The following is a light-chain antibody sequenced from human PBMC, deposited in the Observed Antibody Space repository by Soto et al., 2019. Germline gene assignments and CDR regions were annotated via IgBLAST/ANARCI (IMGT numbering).Light chain of an antibody. CDR3: QQYGSSPKT. CDR1: QTISSTY. V-gene: IGKV3-20*01. CDR2: AAS. Sequence: EIVLTQSPGTLSLSPGDRATLSCRASQTISSTYLAWYQQKPGQAPRLLIYAASTRATGIPDRVSGSGSGTDFTLTISRLEPEDFAVYYCQQYGSSPKTFGQGTKVDIK. J-gene: IGKJ1*01.